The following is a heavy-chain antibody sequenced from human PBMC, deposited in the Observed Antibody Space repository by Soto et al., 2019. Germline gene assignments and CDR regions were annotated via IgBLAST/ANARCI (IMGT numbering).Heavy chain of an antibody. J-gene: IGHJ6*01. D-gene: IGHD2-2*01. CDR3: ARQKKVVPAALDV. CDR2: IDPSDAYT. CDR1: GYSFTSYW. V-gene: IGHV5-10-1*01. Sequence: PGQSLKISCKGSGYSFTSYWVSWGRQMPGKGLEGMGRIDPSDAYTNYSPSLQVHVTISADKSISTAYLHWILLKATDSPIFYAARQKKVVPAALDVW.